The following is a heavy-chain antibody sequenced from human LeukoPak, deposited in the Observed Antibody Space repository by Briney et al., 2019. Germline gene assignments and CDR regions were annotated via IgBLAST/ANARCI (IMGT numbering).Heavy chain of an antibody. CDR2: VWSDGSNK. CDR3: ARDQGFCTSTSCYSVGGYFDY. J-gene: IGHJ4*02. D-gene: IGHD2-2*02. V-gene: IGHV3-33*01. Sequence: PGGSLRLSCAASGFTFSTYGMHWVRQAPGKGLEWVAAVWSDGSNKNYADSVKGRSTISRDNSKNTVYLQMNSLRADDTAVYYCARDQGFCTSTSCYSVGGYFDYWGQGTLVTVSS. CDR1: GFTFSTYG.